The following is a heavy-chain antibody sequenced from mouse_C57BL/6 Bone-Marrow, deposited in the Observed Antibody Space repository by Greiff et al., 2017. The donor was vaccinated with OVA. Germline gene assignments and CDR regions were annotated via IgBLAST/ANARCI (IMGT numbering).Heavy chain of an antibody. CDR3: ARGGYDWFAY. Sequence: QVQLKESGAELVRPGTSVKVSCKASGYAFTNYLIEWVKQRPGQGLEWIGVINPGSGGTNYNEKFKGKATLTADKSSSTAYMQLSSLTSEDSAVYFCARGGYDWFAYWGQGTLVTVSA. J-gene: IGHJ3*01. D-gene: IGHD2-2*01. CDR2: INPGSGGT. CDR1: GYAFTNYL. V-gene: IGHV1-54*01.